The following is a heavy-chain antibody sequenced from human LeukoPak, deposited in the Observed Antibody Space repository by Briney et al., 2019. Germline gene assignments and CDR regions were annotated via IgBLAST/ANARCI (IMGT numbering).Heavy chain of an antibody. CDR3: ARDLGSSWYGNFDY. D-gene: IGHD6-13*01. Sequence: ASVKVSCKAPGYTFTGYYMHWVRQAPGQGLEWMGWINPNSGGTNYAQKFQGRVTMTRDTSISTAYMELSRLRSDDTAVYYCARDLGSSWYGNFDYWGQGTLVTVSS. CDR1: GYTFTGYY. CDR2: INPNSGGT. V-gene: IGHV1-2*02. J-gene: IGHJ4*02.